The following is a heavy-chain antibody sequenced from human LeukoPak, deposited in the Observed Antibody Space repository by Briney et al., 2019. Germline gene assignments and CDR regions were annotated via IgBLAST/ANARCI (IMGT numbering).Heavy chain of an antibody. CDR2: CSSSSANI. CDR3: VRDRSLGSQYYYYIDV. V-gene: IGHV3-11*06. J-gene: IGHJ6*03. CDR1: GFTVTDNY. Sequence: GGSLRLSCAASGFTVTDNYMNWVRQAPGKGLEWVAYCSSSSANIHYADSVKGRFTISRDNAKNSLYLQMDSLTAEDTAVYYCVRDRSLGSQYYYYIDVWGKGTTVTVSS. D-gene: IGHD3-10*01.